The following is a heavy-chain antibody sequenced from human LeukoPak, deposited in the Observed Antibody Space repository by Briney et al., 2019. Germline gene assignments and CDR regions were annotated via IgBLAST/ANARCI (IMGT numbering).Heavy chain of an antibody. CDR2: IRYDGSNK. CDR1: GFTFSSYG. CDR3: ARGERTAHEIDY. Sequence: PGGSLRLSCAASGFTFSSYGMHWVRQAPGKGLEWVAFIRYDGSNKYYADSVKGRFTISRDNSKNTLYLQMNSLRAEDTAVYYCARGERTAHEIDYWGQGTLVTVSS. V-gene: IGHV3-30*02. J-gene: IGHJ4*02. D-gene: IGHD2-21*02.